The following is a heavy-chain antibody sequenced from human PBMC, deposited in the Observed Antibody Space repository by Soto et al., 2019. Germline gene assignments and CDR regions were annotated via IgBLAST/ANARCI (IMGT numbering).Heavy chain of an antibody. CDR1: GGSISSYY. Sequence: SETLSLTCTVSGGSISSYYWSWIRQPPGKGLEWIGYIYYSGSTNYNPSLKSRVIISVDTSKNQFSLKLSSVTAADTAVYYCARSAAGVAATNFDYWGQGTLVTVSS. V-gene: IGHV4-59*01. J-gene: IGHJ4*02. D-gene: IGHD2-15*01. CDR3: ARSAAGVAATNFDY. CDR2: IYYSGST.